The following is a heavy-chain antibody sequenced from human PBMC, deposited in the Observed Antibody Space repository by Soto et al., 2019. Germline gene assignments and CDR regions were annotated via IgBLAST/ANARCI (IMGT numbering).Heavy chain of an antibody. J-gene: IGHJ4*02. D-gene: IGHD6-13*01. CDR2: IYYSGST. V-gene: IGHV4-39*01. CDR3: ARTSVKQQLVLY. Sequence: QLQLQESGPGLVKPSETLSLTCTVSGGSISSSSYYWGWIRQPPGKGLEWIGSIYYSGSTYYNPSLKSRVSISVDTSKNQFSLKRSSVTAADTAVYYCARTSVKQQLVLYWGQGTLVTVSS. CDR1: GGSISSSSYY.